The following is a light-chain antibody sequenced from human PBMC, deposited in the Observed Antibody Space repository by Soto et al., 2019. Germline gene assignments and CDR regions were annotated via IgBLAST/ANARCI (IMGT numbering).Light chain of an antibody. V-gene: IGLV1-47*02. CDR3: AAWDDSLSGLYV. CDR1: SSNIGSNY. CDR2: SNN. J-gene: IGLJ1*01. Sequence: HSALTQPPSASGTPGQRATISCSGSSSNIGSNYVYWYQQLPGTAPKLLIYSNNQRPSGVPDRFSGSKSGTSASLAISGLRSEDEADYYCAAWDDSLSGLYVFGTGTKVTVL.